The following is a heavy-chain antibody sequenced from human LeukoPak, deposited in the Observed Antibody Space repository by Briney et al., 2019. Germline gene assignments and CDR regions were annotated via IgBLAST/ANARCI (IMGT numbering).Heavy chain of an antibody. CDR2: IIPIFGTA. J-gene: IGHJ5*02. V-gene: IGHV1-69*13. CDR3: AREEDYGDYAWFDP. CDR1: GGTFSSYA. Sequence: ASVKVSCKASGGTFSSYAISWVRQAPGQGLEWMGGIIPIFGTANYAQKFQGRVTITADESTSTAYMELSSLRSDDTAVYYCAREEDYGDYAWFDPWGQGTLVTVSS. D-gene: IGHD4-17*01.